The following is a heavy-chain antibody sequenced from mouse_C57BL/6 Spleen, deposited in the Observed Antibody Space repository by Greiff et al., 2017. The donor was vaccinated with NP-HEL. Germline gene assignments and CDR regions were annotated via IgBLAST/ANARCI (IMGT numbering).Heavy chain of an antibody. CDR3: TREGGCTTVVAYFDY. J-gene: IGHJ2*01. Sequence: EVNVVESGEGLVKPGGSLKLSCAASGFTFSSYAMSWVRQTPEKRLEWVAYISSGGDYIYYADTVKGRFTISRDNARNTLYLQMSSLKSEDTAMYYCTREGGCTTVVAYFDYWGQGTTLTVSS. CDR1: GFTFSSYA. CDR2: ISSGGDYI. V-gene: IGHV5-9-1*02. D-gene: IGHD1-1*01.